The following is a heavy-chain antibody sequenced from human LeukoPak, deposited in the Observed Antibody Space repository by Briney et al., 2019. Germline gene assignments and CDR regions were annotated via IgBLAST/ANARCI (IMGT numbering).Heavy chain of an antibody. CDR2: INPNSGGT. J-gene: IGHJ4*02. CDR1: GYTFTGYY. Sequence: ASVKVSCKASGYTFTGYYMHWVRQAPGQGLEWMGWINPNSGGTNYAQKFQGRVTMTRDTSISTAYMELSRLRSDDTAVYYCARDFLSTTAGPGYFDYWGQGTLVTVSS. D-gene: IGHD4-17*01. V-gene: IGHV1-2*02. CDR3: ARDFLSTTAGPGYFDY.